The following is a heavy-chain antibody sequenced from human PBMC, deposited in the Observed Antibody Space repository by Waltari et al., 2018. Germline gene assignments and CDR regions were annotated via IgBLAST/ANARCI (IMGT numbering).Heavy chain of an antibody. J-gene: IGHJ4*02. Sequence: QLKLQESGPGLVKPSGTLSLTCGVSGDSMSSSDCWSWVRQPPGKGLEWIGQVCGDGRTNYNPRFADRLTMSLDTSNNQCSLRMTSAAAADTAVYYCARDRGRGLYLDSWGPGTLVTVSP. D-gene: IGHD2-15*01. CDR1: GDSMSSSDC. CDR3: ARDRGRGLYLDS. CDR2: VCGDGRT. V-gene: IGHV4-4*02.